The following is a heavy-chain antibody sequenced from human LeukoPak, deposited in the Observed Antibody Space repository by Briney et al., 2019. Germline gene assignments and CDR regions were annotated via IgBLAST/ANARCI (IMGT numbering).Heavy chain of an antibody. CDR1: GFTFSSYS. Sequence: GGSLRLSCAASGFTFSSYSMNWVRQAPGKGLEWVSYISSSSSTIYYADSVKGRFTISRDNAKNSLYLQMNSLRAEDTAVYYCARDWVGGSSGYYLGFFDYWGQGTLVTVSS. CDR2: ISSSSSTI. CDR3: ARDWVGGSSGYYLGFFDY. D-gene: IGHD3-22*01. J-gene: IGHJ4*02. V-gene: IGHV3-48*01.